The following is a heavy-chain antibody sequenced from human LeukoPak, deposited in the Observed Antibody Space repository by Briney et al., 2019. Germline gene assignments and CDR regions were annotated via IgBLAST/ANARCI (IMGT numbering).Heavy chain of an antibody. V-gene: IGHV3-11*06. J-gene: IGHJ6*02. D-gene: IGHD1-1*01. CDR1: GFTFSDYY. CDR2: ITSGSSYT. CDR3: ASGRGRRMDV. Sequence: GGSLRHSCAASGFTFSDYYMSWIRQAPGKGLEWVSTITSGSSYTNYGDSVKGRFTISRDNAKDPLYLQMNSLRADDTAVYYCASGRGRRMDVWGQGTTVTVSS.